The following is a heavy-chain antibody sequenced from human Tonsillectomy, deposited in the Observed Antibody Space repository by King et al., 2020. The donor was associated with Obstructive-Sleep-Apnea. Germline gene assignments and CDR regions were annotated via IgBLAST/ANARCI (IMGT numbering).Heavy chain of an antibody. CDR2: IWYDGSNK. D-gene: IGHD2-21*02. V-gene: IGHV3-33*01. Sequence: VQLVQSGGGVVQPGRSLRLSCAASGFTFSSYGMHWVRQAPGKGLEWVAVIWYDGSNKYYADSVKGRFTISRDNSKNTLYLQMNSLRAEDTAVYYCAREGAYCGGDCSEAFDIWGQGTMVTVSS. CDR1: GFTFSSYG. J-gene: IGHJ3*02. CDR3: AREGAYCGGDCSEAFDI.